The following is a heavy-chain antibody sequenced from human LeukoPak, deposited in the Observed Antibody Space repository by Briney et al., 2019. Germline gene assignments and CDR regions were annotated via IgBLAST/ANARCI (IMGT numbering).Heavy chain of an antibody. CDR1: GYTFTSYG. V-gene: IGHV1-18*01. Sequence: GASVKVSCKASGYTFTSYGINWVRQAPGQGLEWMGWISAYNGNTNYAQKLQGRVTMTTDTSTSTAYMELRSLRSDDTAVYYCSRDVAHYYDNSGYCTIIQGSAYRGQGTLVTVSS. CDR3: SRDVAHYYDNSGYCTIIQGSAY. D-gene: IGHD3-22*01. CDR2: ISAYNGNT. J-gene: IGHJ4*02.